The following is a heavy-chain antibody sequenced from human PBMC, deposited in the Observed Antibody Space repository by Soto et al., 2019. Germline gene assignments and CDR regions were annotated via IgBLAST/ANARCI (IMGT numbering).Heavy chain of an antibody. CDR2: ISAYNGNT. J-gene: IGHJ6*02. CDR3: ARDIVLVPAAMRGGSYYYYYGMDV. CDR1: GYTFTSYG. Sequence: ASVKVSCKASGYTFTSYGISWVRQAPGQGLEWMGWISAYNGNTNYAQKLQGRVTMTTDTSTSTAYMELRSLRSDDTAVYYCARDIVLVPAAMRGGSYYYYYGMDVWGQGTTVTVSS. V-gene: IGHV1-18*01. D-gene: IGHD2-2*01.